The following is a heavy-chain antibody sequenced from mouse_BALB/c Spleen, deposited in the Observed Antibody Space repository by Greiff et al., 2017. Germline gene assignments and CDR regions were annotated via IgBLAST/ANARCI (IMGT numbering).Heavy chain of an antibody. Sequence: QLQQSGPELVKPGASVKMSCKASGYTFTSYVMHWVKQKPGQGLEWIGYINPYNDGTKYNEKFKGKATLTSDKSSGTAYMELSSLTSEDSAVYYCARDGYYPYYAMDYWGQGTSVTVSS. V-gene: IGHV1-14*01. D-gene: IGHD2-3*01. CDR2: INPYNDGT. J-gene: IGHJ4*01. CDR3: ARDGYYPYYAMDY. CDR1: GYTFTSYV.